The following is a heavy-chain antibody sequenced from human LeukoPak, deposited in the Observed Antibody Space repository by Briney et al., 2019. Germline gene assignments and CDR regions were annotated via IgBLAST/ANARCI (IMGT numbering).Heavy chain of an antibody. J-gene: IGHJ4*02. CDR2: ISAYNGNT. Sequence: ASVKVSCKASGYTFTSYGISWVRQAPGQGLEWMGWISAYNGNTNYAQKLQGRVTMTTDTSTSTAYMELRSLRSDDTAVYYCAGVPRWYSSRPNDYWGQGTLVTVSS. D-gene: IGHD6-13*01. CDR3: AGVPRWYSSRPNDY. V-gene: IGHV1-18*01. CDR1: GYTFTSYG.